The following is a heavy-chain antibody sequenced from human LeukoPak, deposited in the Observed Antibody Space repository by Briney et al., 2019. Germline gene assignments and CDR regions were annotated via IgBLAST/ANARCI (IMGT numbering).Heavy chain of an antibody. J-gene: IGHJ3*02. CDR1: GGSISSYY. Sequence: SETLSLTCTVSGGSISSYYWSWIRQPPGKGLEWIGYIYYSGSTNYNPSLKSRVTISVDTSKNQFSLKLSSVTAADTAVYYCAGGFLEWSKNAFDIWGQGTMVTVSS. CDR2: IYYSGST. CDR3: AGGFLEWSKNAFDI. D-gene: IGHD3-3*01. V-gene: IGHV4-59*01.